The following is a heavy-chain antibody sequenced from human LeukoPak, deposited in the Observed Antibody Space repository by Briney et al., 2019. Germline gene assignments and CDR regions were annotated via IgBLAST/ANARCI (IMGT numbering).Heavy chain of an antibody. CDR1: GYTFTSYG. V-gene: IGHV1-18*01. CDR3: AREATYYDILTGLQYFDY. Sequence: GASVKVSCKASGYTFTSYGISWVRQAPGQGLERMGWISAYNGNTNYAQKLQGRVTMTTDTSTSTAYMELRSLRSDDTAVYYCAREATYYDILTGLQYFDYWGQGTLVTVSS. J-gene: IGHJ4*02. CDR2: ISAYNGNT. D-gene: IGHD3-9*01.